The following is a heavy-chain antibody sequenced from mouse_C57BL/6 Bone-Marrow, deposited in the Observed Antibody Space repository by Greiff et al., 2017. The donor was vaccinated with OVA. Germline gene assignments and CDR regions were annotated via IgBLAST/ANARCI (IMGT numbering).Heavy chain of an antibody. CDR2: ISYDGSN. D-gene: IGHD1-1*01. CDR3: ARTLLRHYYAMDY. CDR1: GYSITSGYY. V-gene: IGHV3-6*01. J-gene: IGHJ4*01. Sequence: EVKLVESGPGLVKPSQSLSLTCSVTGYSITSGYYWNWLRQFPGNKLEWMGYISYDGSNNYNPSLKNRISITRDTSKNQFFLKLNSVTTEDTATYYCARTLLRHYYAMDYWGQGTSVTVSS.